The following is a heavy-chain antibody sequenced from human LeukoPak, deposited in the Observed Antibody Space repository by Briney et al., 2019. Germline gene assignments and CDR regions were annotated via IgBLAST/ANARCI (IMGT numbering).Heavy chain of an antibody. Sequence: GGSLRLSCAASGFTFSTYAMHWVRQAPGKGLEYVAAISSKGDYTHYANSVKGRFTISRDNSENTLYLEMGSLRAEDMAVYYCARPSSSGWYAPFFWGQGTLVTVSS. CDR1: GFTFSTYA. D-gene: IGHD6-19*01. CDR3: ARPSSSGWYAPFF. J-gene: IGHJ4*02. CDR2: ISSKGDYT. V-gene: IGHV3-64*01.